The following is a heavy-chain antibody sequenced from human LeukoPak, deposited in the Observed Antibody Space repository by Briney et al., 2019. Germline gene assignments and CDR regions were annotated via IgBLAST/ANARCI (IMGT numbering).Heavy chain of an antibody. CDR1: GFTFGNYW. V-gene: IGHV3-53*04. CDR2: IYADGYT. Sequence: GGSLRLSCTASGFTFGNYWMSWVRQAPGKGLEWVSAIYADGYTRDAASVKGRFSISRHNSKNTVYLQMDNLRPEDTAVYYCARDRRGEKDFDVWGPGTMVTVSS. J-gene: IGHJ3*01. CDR3: ARDRRGEKDFDV.